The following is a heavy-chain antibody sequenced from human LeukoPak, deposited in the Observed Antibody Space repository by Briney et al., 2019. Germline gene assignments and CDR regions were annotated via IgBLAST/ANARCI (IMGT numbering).Heavy chain of an antibody. D-gene: IGHD4-23*01. CDR1: GFTFNRSA. CDR3: AATSTYGGLTHYYCGMDV. CDR2: IVVGSGNT. V-gene: IGHV1-58*02. J-gene: IGHJ6*02. Sequence: GASVTVSCKASGFTFNRSAMQWVRQARGQRLEWIGWIVVGSGNTNYAQKFQERVTITRDMSTSTAYMELSSLRSEDTAVYYCAATSTYGGLTHYYCGMDVWGQGTTVTVSS.